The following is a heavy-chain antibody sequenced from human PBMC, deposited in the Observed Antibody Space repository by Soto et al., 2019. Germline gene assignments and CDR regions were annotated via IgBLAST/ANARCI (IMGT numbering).Heavy chain of an antibody. CDR1: GYTFTSYY. Sequence: ASVKVSCKASGYTFTSYYMHWVRQAPGQGLEWMGIINPSGGSTSYAQKFQGRVTMTRDTSTSTVYMELSSLRSEDTAVYYCARDSSYSGYDYGYFDYWGQGTLVTVSS. D-gene: IGHD5-12*01. J-gene: IGHJ4*02. V-gene: IGHV1-46*03. CDR3: ARDSSYSGYDYGYFDY. CDR2: INPSGGST.